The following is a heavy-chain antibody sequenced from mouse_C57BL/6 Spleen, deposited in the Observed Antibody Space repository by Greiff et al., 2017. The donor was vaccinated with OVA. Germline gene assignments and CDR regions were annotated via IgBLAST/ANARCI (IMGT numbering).Heavy chain of an antibody. CDR1: GFHIKNTY. Sequence: EVTLVESVAELVRPGASVKLSCTASGFHIKNTYMHWVKQRPEQGLEWIGRIDPANGNTKYAPKFQGKATITADTSSNTAYLQLSSLTSEDTAIYYCAKYGLLRIDYWGQGTTLTVSS. CDR2: IDPANGNT. CDR3: AKYGLLRIDY. V-gene: IGHV14-3*01. J-gene: IGHJ2*01. D-gene: IGHD1-1*01.